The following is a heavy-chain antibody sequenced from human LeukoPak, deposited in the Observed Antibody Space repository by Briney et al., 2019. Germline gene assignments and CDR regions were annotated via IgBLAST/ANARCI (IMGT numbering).Heavy chain of an antibody. D-gene: IGHD6-13*01. CDR2: ISGSGGST. J-gene: IGHJ3*02. CDR3: ARRGGRGVSWHLGAFDI. V-gene: IGHV3-23*01. Sequence: GGSLRLSCAASGFTFSSYAMSWVRQAPGKGLEWVSAISGSGGSTYYADSVKGRFTISRDNSKNTLYLQMNSLRAEDTAVYYCARRGGRGVSWHLGAFDIWGQGTMVTVSS. CDR1: GFTFSSYA.